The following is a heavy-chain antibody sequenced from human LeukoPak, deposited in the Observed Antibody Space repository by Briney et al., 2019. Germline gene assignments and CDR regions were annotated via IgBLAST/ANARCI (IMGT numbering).Heavy chain of an antibody. CDR1: GFTFDDYG. Sequence: GGSLRLSCAASGFTFDDYGMSWVRHAPGKGLEWVSSISSSSYINYPDSVKGRFTISRDNAKNSLYLQKKNPRTQDTAVKYCARDTPYRSSWYNWFDPWGQGTLVTVSS. J-gene: IGHJ5*02. CDR2: ISSSSYI. D-gene: IGHD6-13*01. CDR3: ARDTPYRSSWYNWFDP. V-gene: IGHV3-69-1*02.